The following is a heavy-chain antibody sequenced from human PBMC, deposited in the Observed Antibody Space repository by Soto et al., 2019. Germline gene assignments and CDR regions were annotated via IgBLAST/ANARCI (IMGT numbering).Heavy chain of an antibody. J-gene: IGHJ4*02. CDR2: MYYSGST. V-gene: IGHV4-59*01. D-gene: IGHD3-22*01. CDR3: ARRSSKKYYYDSSGYWDY. Sequence: SETLSLTCTVSGGSMSPNYWSWIRQPPGKGLEWIGYMYYSGSTNFNLSLKSRVTISVDTSKNHFSLKLSSVTAADTAVYYCARRSSKKYYYDSSGYWDYWGQGTLVTVSS. CDR1: GGSMSPNY.